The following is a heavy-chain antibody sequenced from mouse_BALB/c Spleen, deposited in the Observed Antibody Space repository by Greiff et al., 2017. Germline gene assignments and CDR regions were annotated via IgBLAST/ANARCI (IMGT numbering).Heavy chain of an antibody. CDR3: ARDGPFAY. CDR2: IDPANGNT. D-gene: IGHD2-3*01. V-gene: IGHV14-3*02. Sequence: VHVKQSGAELVKPGASVKLSCTASGFNIKDTYMHWVKQRPEQGLEWIGRIDPANGNTKYDPKFQGKATITADTSSNTAYLQLSSLTSEDTAVYYCARDGPFAYWGQGTLVTVSA. CDR1: GFNIKDTY. J-gene: IGHJ3*01.